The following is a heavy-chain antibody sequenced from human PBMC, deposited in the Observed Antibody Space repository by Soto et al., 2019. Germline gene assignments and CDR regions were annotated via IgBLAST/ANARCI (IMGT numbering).Heavy chain of an antibody. J-gene: IGHJ3*02. Sequence: ASVKVSCKASGYTFITYDINWVRQAPGQGLEWMGWMNPNTGGTGYAQRFQGRVTMTRNTSISTAYMELSSLRSEDTAVYYCARGYGKGAFDIWGQGTMVTVSS. CDR1: GYTFITYD. D-gene: IGHD4-17*01. CDR3: ARGYGKGAFDI. V-gene: IGHV1-8*01. CDR2: MNPNTGGT.